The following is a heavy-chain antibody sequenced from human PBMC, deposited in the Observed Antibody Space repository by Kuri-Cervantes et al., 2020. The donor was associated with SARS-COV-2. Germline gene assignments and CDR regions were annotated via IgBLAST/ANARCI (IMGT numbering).Heavy chain of an antibody. CDR1: GFTFSDYY. J-gene: IGHJ6*02. V-gene: IGHV3-11*06. CDR3: ARAGNIVVVPAAQDYYYYYGMDV. D-gene: IGHD2-2*01. Sequence: GSLRLSCAASGFTFSDYYMSWIRQAPGKGLEWVSYTSSSSSYTNYADSVKGRFTISRDNAKNSLYLQMNSLRAEDTAVYYCARAGNIVVVPAAQDYYYYYGMDVWGQGTTVTVSS. CDR2: TSSSSSYT.